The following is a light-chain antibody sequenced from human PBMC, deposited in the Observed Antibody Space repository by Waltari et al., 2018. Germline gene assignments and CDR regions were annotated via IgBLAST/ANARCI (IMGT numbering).Light chain of an antibody. CDR2: NDN. J-gene: IGLJ3*02. CDR1: NSNIGGKF. V-gene: IGLV1-44*01. Sequence: QSVLTQPPSVSGTPGQRVTISCSGSNSNIGGKFVNWYQQLPGKAPKLLIYNDNQGPSGVPDRFSASNSGTSAALAITGLQSEDEADYYCAVWDDSLGGVFGGGTKLTVL. CDR3: AVWDDSLGGV.